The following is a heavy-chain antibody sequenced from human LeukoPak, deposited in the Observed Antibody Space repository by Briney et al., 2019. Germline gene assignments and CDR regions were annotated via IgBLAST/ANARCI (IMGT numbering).Heavy chain of an antibody. CDR1: GASISPYY. D-gene: IGHD2-15*01. J-gene: IGHJ4*02. CDR2: IYYSGST. V-gene: IGHV4-59*08. CDR3: VRQGGWGGAASLIEF. Sequence: SETLSLTCTVSGASISPYYWSWIRQPPGKGLEWIGYIYYSGSTNYNPSLKSRLTISVDTSKNQFSLKLSSVTASDTATFYCVRQGGWGGAASLIEFWGQGTLVTVSS.